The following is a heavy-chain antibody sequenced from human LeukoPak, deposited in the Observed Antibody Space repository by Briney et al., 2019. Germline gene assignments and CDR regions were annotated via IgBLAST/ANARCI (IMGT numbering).Heavy chain of an antibody. Sequence: PGGSLRLSCAASGFTVSSNYMSWVRQAPGKGLEWVSVIYSGGSTYYADSVKGRFTISRDNSKNTLYLQMNSLRAEDTAVYYCARHYYGSGSPQYYFDYWGQGTLVTVSS. J-gene: IGHJ4*02. CDR3: ARHYYGSGSPQYYFDY. V-gene: IGHV3-66*04. D-gene: IGHD3-10*01. CDR2: IYSGGST. CDR1: GFTVSSNY.